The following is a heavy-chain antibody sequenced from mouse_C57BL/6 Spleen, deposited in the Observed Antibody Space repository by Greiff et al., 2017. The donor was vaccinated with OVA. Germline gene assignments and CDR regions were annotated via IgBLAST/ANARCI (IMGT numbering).Heavy chain of an antibody. D-gene: IGHD1-2*01. CDR1: GFTFSSYT. J-gene: IGHJ4*01. CDR3: ARHVGMTTASMDY. CDR2: ISGGGGNT. Sequence: DVKLVESGGGLVKPGGSLKLSCAASGFTFSSYTMSWVRQTPEKRLEWVATISGGGGNTYYPDSVKGRFTISRDNAKNTLYLQMSRLRDEDTALYYGARHVGMTTASMDYWGQGTSVTVSS. V-gene: IGHV5-9*01.